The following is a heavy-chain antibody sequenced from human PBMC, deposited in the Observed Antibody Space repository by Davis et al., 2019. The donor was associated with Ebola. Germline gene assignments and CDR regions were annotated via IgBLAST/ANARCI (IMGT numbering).Heavy chain of an antibody. D-gene: IGHD4-17*01. CDR3: ARDIQPMTTVTTDDY. V-gene: IGHV3-7*03. Sequence: PGGPLRPSCAASGFTFSSYWMSCVRQAPRKRLEWVANIKQDGSEKYYVDCVKGRFTISRDNAKNSLYLQMNSLRAEDTAVYYCARDIQPMTTVTTDDYWGQGTLVTVSS. CDR1: GFTFSSYW. J-gene: IGHJ4*02. CDR2: IKQDGSEK.